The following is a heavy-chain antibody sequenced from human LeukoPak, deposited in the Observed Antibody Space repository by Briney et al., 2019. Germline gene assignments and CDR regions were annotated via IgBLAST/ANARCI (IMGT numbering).Heavy chain of an antibody. J-gene: IGHJ4*02. CDR2: IYYSGST. CDR3: ASWDDYGGNSGGY. D-gene: IGHD4-23*01. Sequence: PSETLSLTCTVSGGSISSYYWSWIRQPPGKGLEWIGYIYYSGSTNYNPSLKSRVTISVDTSKNQFSLKLSSVTAADTAVYYCASWDDYGGNSGGYWGQGTLVTVSS. CDR1: GGSISSYY. V-gene: IGHV4-59*01.